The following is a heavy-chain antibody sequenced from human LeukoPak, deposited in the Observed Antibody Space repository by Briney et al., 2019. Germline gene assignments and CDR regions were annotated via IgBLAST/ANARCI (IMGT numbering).Heavy chain of an antibody. CDR2: ITWNSVLI. CDR1: GFTFDDYV. CDR3: ARSHDNGGNPHYFDS. J-gene: IGHJ4*02. Sequence: GGSLRLSCAASGFTFDDYVMYWVRQAPGKGLEYVAGITWNSVLIGYADSVKGRFTISRDNANNYVYLQMNSLRAEDTAFYHCARSHDNGGNPHYFDSWGQGTLVTVSP. V-gene: IGHV3-9*01. D-gene: IGHD4-23*01.